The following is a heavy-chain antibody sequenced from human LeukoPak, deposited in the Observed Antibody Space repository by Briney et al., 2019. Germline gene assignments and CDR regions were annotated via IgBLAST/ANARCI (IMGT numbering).Heavy chain of an antibody. D-gene: IGHD5-12*01. Sequence: SETLSLTCTVSVGSISKYYWSWIRQPPGKGLEWIAYINYSGSNTYNPSLKSRVTISVDTSKNQFSLKVISVSAADTAVYYCATFDSGKGWFDPWGQGTLVIVYS. CDR1: VGSISKYY. V-gene: IGHV4-59*01. CDR2: INYSGSN. J-gene: IGHJ5*02. CDR3: ATFDSGKGWFDP.